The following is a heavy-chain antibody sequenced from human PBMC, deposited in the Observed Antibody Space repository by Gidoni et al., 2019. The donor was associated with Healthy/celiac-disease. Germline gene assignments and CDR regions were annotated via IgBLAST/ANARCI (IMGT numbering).Heavy chain of an antibody. V-gene: IGHV4-61*02. D-gene: IGHD3-10*01. J-gene: IGHJ3*02. CDR1: GGSISSGSYY. Sequence: QVQLQESGPGLVKPSQTLSLTCTVSGGSISSGSYYWSWIRQPAGKGLEWIGRIYTSGSTNYNPSLKSRVTISVDTSKNQFSLKLSSVTAADTAVYYCARVPNYYGSGTDRAFDIWGQGTMVTVSS. CDR3: ARVPNYYGSGTDRAFDI. CDR2: IYTSGST.